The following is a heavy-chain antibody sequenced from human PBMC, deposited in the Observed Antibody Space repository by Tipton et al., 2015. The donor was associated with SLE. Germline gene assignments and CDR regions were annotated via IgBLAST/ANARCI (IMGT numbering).Heavy chain of an antibody. V-gene: IGHV3-49*04. D-gene: IGHD1-26*01. CDR3: TRDHSVGARWPDAFDI. Sequence: SLRLSCTASGFTFGDYAMSWVRQAPGKGLEWVGFIRSKAYGGTTEYAASVKGRFTISRDDSKSIAYLQMNSLKTEDTAVYYCTRDHSVGARWPDAFDIWGQGTMVTVSS. CDR1: GFTFGDYA. CDR2: IRSKAYGGTT. J-gene: IGHJ3*02.